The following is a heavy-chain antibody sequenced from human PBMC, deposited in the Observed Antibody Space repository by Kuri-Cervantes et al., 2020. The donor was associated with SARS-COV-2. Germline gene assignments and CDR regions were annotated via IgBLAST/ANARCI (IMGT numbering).Heavy chain of an antibody. V-gene: IGHV1-2*02. D-gene: IGHD3-3*01. CDR2: IDPNRGDT. Sequence: ASVKVSCKASGYTFTGRYIYWVRQAPGQGLEWMGWIDPNRGDTKYTQKFQGRVTMARDTSITTAYMELNGLRSDDTAVYYCARGYYGLDYWGQGSLVTVSS. CDR3: ARGYYGLDY. CDR1: GYTFTGRY. J-gene: IGHJ4*02.